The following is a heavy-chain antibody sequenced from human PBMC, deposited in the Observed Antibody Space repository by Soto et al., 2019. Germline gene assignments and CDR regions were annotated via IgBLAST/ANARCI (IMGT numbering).Heavy chain of an antibody. V-gene: IGHV3-23*04. J-gene: IGHJ4*02. CDR2: LTGSSSNT. Sequence: EVQLVESGGGLVQSGGSLRLSCGASGFSFRNYAMSWVRQAPGKGLEWISTLTGSSSNTYYADSVKGRFAISRDNSRNTLYLQMHSLTAEDTAVYYCANGRATYGLLTHDYWGQGTLVTVSS. CDR3: ANGRATYGLLTHDY. CDR1: GFSFRNYA. D-gene: IGHD3-9*01.